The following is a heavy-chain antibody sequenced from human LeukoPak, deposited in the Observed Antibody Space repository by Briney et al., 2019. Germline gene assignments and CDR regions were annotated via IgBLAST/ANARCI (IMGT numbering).Heavy chain of an antibody. D-gene: IGHD5-18*01. CDR2: INPNSGGT. CDR1: GYTFTGYY. V-gene: IGHV1-2*02. CDR3: ARGPGYGLLAA. Sequence: ASVKVSCKASGYTFTGYYMHWVRQAPGQGLEWMGWINPNSGGTNHAQKFQGRVTMTRDTSISTAYMELSRLRSDDTAVYYCARGPGYGLLAAWRQGTLVSVSS. J-gene: IGHJ5*02.